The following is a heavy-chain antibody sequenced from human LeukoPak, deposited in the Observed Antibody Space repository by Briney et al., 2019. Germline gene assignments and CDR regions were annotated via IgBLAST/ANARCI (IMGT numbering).Heavy chain of an antibody. J-gene: IGHJ5*02. CDR3: ARDLSGSRNNWFDP. CDR1: GGSISSYY. Sequence: PSETLSLTCTVSGGSISSYYWSWIRKPAGKGLEWIGRIYTSGSTNYNPSLKSRVTMSLDTSKHQFSLKLSSVTAADTAVYYCARDLSGSRNNWFDPWGQGTLVTVSS. V-gene: IGHV4-4*07. CDR2: IYTSGST. D-gene: IGHD3-9*01.